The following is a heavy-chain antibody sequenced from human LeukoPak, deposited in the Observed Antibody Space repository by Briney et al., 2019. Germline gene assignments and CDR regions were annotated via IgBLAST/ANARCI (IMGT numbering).Heavy chain of an antibody. CDR3: ARGSYCGGDCYNFDY. D-gene: IGHD2-21*02. CDR2: IYHSGST. CDR1: GGSISSSNW. Sequence: PSGTLSLTCAVSGGSISSSNWWSWVRQPPGKGLEWIGEIYHSGSTNYNPSLKSRVTISVDTSKNQFSLKLSSVTAADTAVYYCARGSYCGGDCYNFDYWGQGTLVTVSS. V-gene: IGHV4-4*02. J-gene: IGHJ4*02.